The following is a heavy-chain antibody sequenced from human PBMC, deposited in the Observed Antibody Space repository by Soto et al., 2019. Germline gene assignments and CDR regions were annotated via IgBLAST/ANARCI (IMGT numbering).Heavy chain of an antibody. J-gene: IGHJ3*02. CDR3: ATGQYYYDSSGYRFDI. D-gene: IGHD3-22*01. CDR2: ISSSSSYK. Sequence: EVQLVESGGGLVKPGGSLRLSCAASGFTFSRHSMNWVRQAPGKGLEWVSSISSSSSYKYYADSVKGRFTISRDNAKNSLYLQMNSLRAEDTAVYCCATGQYYYDSSGYRFDIWGQGTMVTVSS. V-gene: IGHV3-21*01. CDR1: GFTFSRHS.